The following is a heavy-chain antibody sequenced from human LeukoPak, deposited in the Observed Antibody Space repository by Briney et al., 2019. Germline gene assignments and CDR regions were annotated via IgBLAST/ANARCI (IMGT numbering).Heavy chain of an antibody. CDR1: GFTFDDYA. CDR3: ARARMATIDY. J-gene: IGHJ4*02. CDR2: ISWNSGSI. D-gene: IGHD5-24*01. V-gene: IGHV3-9*01. Sequence: GGSLRLSCAASGFTFDDYAMHWVRQAPGKGLEWVSGISWNSGSIGYADSVKGRFTISRDNAKNSLYLQMNSLRAEDTALYYCARARMATIDYWGRGTLVTVSS.